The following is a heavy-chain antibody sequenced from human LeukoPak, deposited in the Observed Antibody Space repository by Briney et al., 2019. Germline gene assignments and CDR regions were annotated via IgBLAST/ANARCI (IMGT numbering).Heavy chain of an antibody. CDR3: AKTIAATPYYYGMDV. CDR2: IIPIFGTA. D-gene: IGHD2-15*01. J-gene: IGHJ6*02. Sequence: ASVKVSCKASGGTFSSYAISWVRQAPGQGLEWMGGIIPIFGTANYAQKFQGRVTITADKSTSTAYMELSSLRSEDTAAYYCAKTIAATPYYYGMDVWGQGTTGTVSS. CDR1: GGTFSSYA. V-gene: IGHV1-69*06.